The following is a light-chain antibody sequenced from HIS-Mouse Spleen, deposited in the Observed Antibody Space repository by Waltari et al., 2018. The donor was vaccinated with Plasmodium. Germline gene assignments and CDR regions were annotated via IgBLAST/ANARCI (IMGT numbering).Light chain of an antibody. CDR1: SSHVGGYNY. CDR3: SSYTSSSTLVV. CDR2: DVS. J-gene: IGLJ2*01. Sequence: QSALTQPASVSGPPGQSITIPCTGTSSHVGGYNYVSWYQQHPGKAPKLMIYDVSNRPSGVSNRFSGSKSGNTASLTISGLQAEDEADYYCSSYTSSSTLVVFGGGTKLTVL. V-gene: IGLV2-14*03.